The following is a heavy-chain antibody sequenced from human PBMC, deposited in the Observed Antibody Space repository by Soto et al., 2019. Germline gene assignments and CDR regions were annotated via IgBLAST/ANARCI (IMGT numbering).Heavy chain of an antibody. Sequence: QVQLQESGPGLLKPSETLSLTCTVSGGSISSYYWSWIRQPAGKGLEWIGPIYTSGSTNYNPSLKSPVTMAVDPSKNPFSLKPGSGPAAETAVYYCARACSINSCYEVFDYWGQGTLVTVSS. CDR1: GGSISSYY. J-gene: IGHJ4*02. CDR3: ARACSINSCYEVFDY. D-gene: IGHD2-2*01. CDR2: IYTSGST. V-gene: IGHV4-4*07.